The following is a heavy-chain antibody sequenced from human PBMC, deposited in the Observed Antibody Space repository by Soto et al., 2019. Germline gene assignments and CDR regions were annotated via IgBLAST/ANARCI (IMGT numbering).Heavy chain of an antibody. D-gene: IGHD5-18*01. CDR1: GGTFSSYA. J-gene: IGHJ4*02. Sequence: SVKVSCKASGGTFSSYAISWVRQAPGQGLEWMGGIIPIFGTANYAQKFQGRVTITADESTSTAYMELSSLRSEDTAVYYCAGDGRPSVDTAMAPYYWGQGTLVTVSS. CDR2: IIPIFGTA. CDR3: AGDGRPSVDTAMAPYY. V-gene: IGHV1-69*13.